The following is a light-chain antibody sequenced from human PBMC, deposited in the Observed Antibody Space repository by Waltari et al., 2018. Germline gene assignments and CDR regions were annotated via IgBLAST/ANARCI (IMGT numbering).Light chain of an antibody. Sequence: QTVVTQEPSLSVSPGGTVTLTCTLSSGSLSTTSYATWYQQTPGLAPRTLVYKGNSRPSGVPDRFSGSILGNKAALTITGAQADDECDYYCSLYMGSGIWVFGGGTKLTVL. CDR2: KGN. CDR1: SGSLSTTSY. V-gene: IGLV8-61*01. CDR3: SLYMGSGIWV. J-gene: IGLJ3*02.